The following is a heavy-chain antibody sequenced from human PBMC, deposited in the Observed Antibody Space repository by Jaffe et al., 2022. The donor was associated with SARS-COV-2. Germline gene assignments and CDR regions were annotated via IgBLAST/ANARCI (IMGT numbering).Heavy chain of an antibody. Sequence: QMQLVQSGAEVKKTGSSVKVSCKASGYTFTYRYLHWVRQAPGQALEWMGWITPFNGNTNYAQKFQDRVTITRDRSMSTAYMELSSLRSEDTAMYYCATSYGSGNPGGMDVWGQGTTVTVSS. CDR3: ATSYGSGNPGGMDV. V-gene: IGHV1-45*02. D-gene: IGHD3-10*01. CDR2: ITPFNGNT. CDR1: GYTFTYRY. J-gene: IGHJ6*02.